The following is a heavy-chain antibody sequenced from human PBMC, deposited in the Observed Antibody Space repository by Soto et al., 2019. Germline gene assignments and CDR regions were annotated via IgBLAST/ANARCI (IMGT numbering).Heavy chain of an antibody. CDR1: GGTFSSYA. J-gene: IGHJ4*02. CDR3: AREMWTRSGPQNFFDY. D-gene: IGHD6-25*01. Sequence: GASVKVSCKASGGTFSSYAISWVRQAPGQGLEWMGEIIPIFGTANYAQKFQGRVTITTDESTSTAYMELSSLRSKNTAIYYCAREMWTRSGPQNFFDYWGLGALVTVSS. CDR2: IIPIFGTA. V-gene: IGHV1-69*05.